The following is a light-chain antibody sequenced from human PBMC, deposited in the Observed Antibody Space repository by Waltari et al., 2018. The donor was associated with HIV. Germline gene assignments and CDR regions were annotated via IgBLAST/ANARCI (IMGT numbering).Light chain of an antibody. V-gene: IGLV2-14*01. CDR3: SSYTSSSTVV. J-gene: IGLJ2*01. CDR2: DVS. CDR1: NSDVGGYNY. Sequence: QSALTQPASVSGSPGQSITISCTGTNSDVGGYNYVSWYKQYPGKAPKLMIYDVSNRPSGVSNRVSASKSGNTASLTISGLQAEDEADYYCSSYTSSSTVVFGGGTKLTVL.